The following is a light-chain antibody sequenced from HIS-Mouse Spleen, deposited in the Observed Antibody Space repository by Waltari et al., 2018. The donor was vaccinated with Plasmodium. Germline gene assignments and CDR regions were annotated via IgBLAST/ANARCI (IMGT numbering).Light chain of an antibody. Sequence: EIVLTQSPATLSLSPGDRATLSCRASQSVSSYLALYQQKPGQAPRLLIYDASNRATGNPGRISGRGYGTDFTLTISSLEPEDCAVYYCQQRSNWPSLTFGGGTKVGIK. CDR2: DAS. J-gene: IGKJ4*01. CDR3: QQRSNWPSLT. CDR1: QSVSSY. V-gene: IGKV3-11*01.